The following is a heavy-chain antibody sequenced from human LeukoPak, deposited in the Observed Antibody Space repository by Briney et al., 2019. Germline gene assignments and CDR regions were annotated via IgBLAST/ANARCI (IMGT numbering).Heavy chain of an antibody. CDR3: AKDIAEGFDY. Sequence: GGSLRLSCAASGFTFSSYAMHWVRQAPGKGLEWVASIKQDGSEKYYVDSVKGRFTISRDNSKNTLYLQMNSLRAEDTAVYYCAKDIAEGFDYWGQGTLVTVSS. V-gene: IGHV3-7*03. D-gene: IGHD6-13*01. CDR2: IKQDGSEK. J-gene: IGHJ4*02. CDR1: GFTFSSYA.